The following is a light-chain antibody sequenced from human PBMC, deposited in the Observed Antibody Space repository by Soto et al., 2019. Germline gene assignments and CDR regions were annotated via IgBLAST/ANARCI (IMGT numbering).Light chain of an antibody. CDR2: EVT. V-gene: IGLV2-8*01. CDR3: SAYAGSNTFV. J-gene: IGLJ1*01. Sequence: QSVLTQPPSASGSPGQSVTISCPGTSRDVGGYYFVSWYQQHPGKAPKLIIYEVTKRPSGVPDRFSASRSGNTASLTVSGLQTEDEADYYCSAYAGSNTFVFGTGTKVTVL. CDR1: SRDVGGYYF.